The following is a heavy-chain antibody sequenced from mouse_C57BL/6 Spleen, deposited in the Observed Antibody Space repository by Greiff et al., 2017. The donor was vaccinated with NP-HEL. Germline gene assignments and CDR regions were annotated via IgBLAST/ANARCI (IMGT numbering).Heavy chain of an antibody. Sequence: EVQVVESGGGLVKPGGSLKLSCAASGFTFSSYAMSWVRQTPEKRLEWVATISDGGSYTYYPDNVKGRFTISRDNAKNNLYLQMSHLKSEDTAMYYCARVFITTVVEYFDYWGQGTTLTVSS. D-gene: IGHD1-1*01. CDR1: GFTFSSYA. V-gene: IGHV5-4*01. J-gene: IGHJ2*01. CDR3: ARVFITTVVEYFDY. CDR2: ISDGGSYT.